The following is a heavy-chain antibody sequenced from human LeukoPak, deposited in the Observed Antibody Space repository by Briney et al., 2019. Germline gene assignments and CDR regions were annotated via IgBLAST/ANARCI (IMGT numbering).Heavy chain of an antibody. D-gene: IGHD6-19*01. J-gene: IGHJ4*02. Sequence: GGSLRLSCAASGFTFSSYGMHWVRQAPGKGLEWVAVISYDGSNKYYADSVKGRFTISRDNSKNTLYLQMNSLRAEDTAVYYCAREAVAGLDYWGQGTLVTVSS. V-gene: IGHV3-30*03. CDR3: AREAVAGLDY. CDR1: GFTFSSYG. CDR2: ISYDGSNK.